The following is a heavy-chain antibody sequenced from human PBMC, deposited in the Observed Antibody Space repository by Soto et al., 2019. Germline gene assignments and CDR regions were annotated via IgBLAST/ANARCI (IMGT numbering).Heavy chain of an antibody. D-gene: IGHD4-17*01. CDR3: ARFYGDYYNWFDP. J-gene: IGHJ5*02. Sequence: SETLSLTCRVAGGSSSRCYWSWFRQPPGKGLEWIGYIYYSGSTNYNPSLKSRVTISVDTSKNQFSLKLSSVTAADTAVYYCARFYGDYYNWFDPWGQGTLVTVSS. CDR1: GGSSSRCY. V-gene: IGHV4-59*12. CDR2: IYYSGST.